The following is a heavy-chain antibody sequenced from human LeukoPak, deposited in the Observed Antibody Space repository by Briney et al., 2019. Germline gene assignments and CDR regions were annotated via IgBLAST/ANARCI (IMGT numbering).Heavy chain of an antibody. CDR1: GGTFSSYA. D-gene: IGHD6-19*01. CDR2: IIPIFGTA. CDR3: ARAPIAVAGHFDY. V-gene: IGHV1-69*05. Sequence: SVKVSCKASGGTFSSYAIGWVRQAPGQGLEWMGGIIPIFGTANYAQKFQGRVTITTDESTSTAYMELSSLRSEDTAVYYCARAPIAVAGHFDYWGQGTLVTVSS. J-gene: IGHJ4*02.